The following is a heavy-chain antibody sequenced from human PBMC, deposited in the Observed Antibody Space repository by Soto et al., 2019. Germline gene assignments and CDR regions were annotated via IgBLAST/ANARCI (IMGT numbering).Heavy chain of an antibody. CDR2: ISGSGGST. Sequence: GGSLRLSCAASGFTFSSYAMSWVRQAPGKGLEWVSAISGSGGSTYYADSVKGRFTISRDNSKNTLYLQMNSLRAEDTAVYYCAKDSMYYSDSSGYPDYWGQGTLVTVSS. D-gene: IGHD3-22*01. CDR3: AKDSMYYSDSSGYPDY. CDR1: GFTFSSYA. V-gene: IGHV3-23*01. J-gene: IGHJ4*02.